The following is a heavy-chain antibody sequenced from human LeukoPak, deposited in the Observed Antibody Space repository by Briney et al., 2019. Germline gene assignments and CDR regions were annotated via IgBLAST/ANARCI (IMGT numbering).Heavy chain of an antibody. CDR3: ARSRVIVDAFDI. J-gene: IGHJ3*02. D-gene: IGHD2-21*01. Sequence: GGSLRLSCAASGFTVSSNCMGWARQAPGKGLEWIAYISSVGTMYYADSVKARFTISRDNGDNSLSLQMNSLRAGDTAVYYCARSRVIVDAFDIWGQGTMVTVSS. CDR2: ISSVGTM. CDR1: GFTVSSNC. V-gene: IGHV3-69-1*02.